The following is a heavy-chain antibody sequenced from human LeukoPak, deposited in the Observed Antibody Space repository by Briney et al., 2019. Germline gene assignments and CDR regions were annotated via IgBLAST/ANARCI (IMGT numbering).Heavy chain of an antibody. CDR3: ARDYGDYGVDS. CDR2: ISNDGSNK. V-gene: IGHV3-30-3*01. J-gene: IGHJ4*02. D-gene: IGHD4-17*01. CDR1: GFTFRNYV. Sequence: GGSLRLSCAASGFTFRNYVIHWVRQAPGKGLEWVAVISNDGSNKYYADSVKGRFTISRDNSKNTLYLQMSSLRAEDTALYYCARDYGDYGVDSWGQGTLASVSS.